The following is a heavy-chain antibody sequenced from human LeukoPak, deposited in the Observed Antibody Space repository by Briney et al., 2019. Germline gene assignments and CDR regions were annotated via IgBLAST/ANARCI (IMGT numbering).Heavy chain of an antibody. CDR3: ARCAVHPLRSTSCYDD. CDR2: ISSSSSTI. D-gene: IGHD2-2*01. V-gene: IGHV3-48*01. Sequence: GGSLRLSCAASGFTFSSYSMNWVRQAPGKGLEWVSYISSSSSTIYYADSVKGRFTISRDNAKNSLYLQMNSLRAEDTAVYYCARCAVHPLRSTSCYDDWGQGTLVTVSS. CDR1: GFTFSSYS. J-gene: IGHJ4*02.